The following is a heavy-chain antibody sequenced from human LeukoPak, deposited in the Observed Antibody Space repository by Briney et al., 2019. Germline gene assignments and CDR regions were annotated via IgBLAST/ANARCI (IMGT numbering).Heavy chain of an antibody. Sequence: SETLSLTCSVSGASISSSDYYWSWIRQPPGNGLDWIGEINHSGSTNYNPSLKSRVTISVDTSKNQFSLKLSSVTAADTAVYYCARVLTYSYGYGLVDYWGQGTLVTVFS. J-gene: IGHJ4*02. CDR3: ARVLTYSYGYGLVDY. V-gene: IGHV4-39*07. CDR1: GASISSSDYY. D-gene: IGHD5-18*01. CDR2: INHSGST.